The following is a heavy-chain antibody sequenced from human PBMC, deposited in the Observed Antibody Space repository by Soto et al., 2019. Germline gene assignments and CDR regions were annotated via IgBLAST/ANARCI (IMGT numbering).Heavy chain of an antibody. V-gene: IGHV4-4*02. CDR1: GGSISSSNW. J-gene: IGHJ4*02. Sequence: SETLSLTCAVSGGSISSSNWWSWVRQPPGKGLEWIGEIYHSGSTNYNPSLKSRVTISVDTSKNQFSLKLSSVTAADTAVYYCARGYSGYGYFFDYWGQGTLVTVSS. CDR2: IYHSGST. CDR3: ARGYSGYGYFFDY. D-gene: IGHD5-12*01.